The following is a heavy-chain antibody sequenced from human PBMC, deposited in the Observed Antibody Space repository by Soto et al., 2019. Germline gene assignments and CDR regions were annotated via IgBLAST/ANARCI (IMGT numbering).Heavy chain of an antibody. J-gene: IGHJ4*02. CDR3: ARKAWVRFDY. V-gene: IGHV4-4*02. CDR1: GDSISSSVW. CDR2: VFHTANT. Sequence: KPSETLSLTCAVSGDSISSSVWWTWVRQPPGKGLEWIGEVFHTANTNYNPSLKSRVTMSVDKSTNEFSLKVTSVTAADTAIYYCARKAWVRFDYWGQGALVTVSS. D-gene: IGHD7-27*01.